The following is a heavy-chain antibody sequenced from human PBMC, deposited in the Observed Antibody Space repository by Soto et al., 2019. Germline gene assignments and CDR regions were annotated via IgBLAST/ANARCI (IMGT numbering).Heavy chain of an antibody. D-gene: IGHD2-2*01. Sequence: ASVKVSCKASGGTFSNYTISWVRQAPGQGLEWMGGIIPVFGTTDYEQKFQGRVTITADGSTSTAYMKLSSLRSADTAVYYCARSSPYIVVRKPTGNQDYYGMDVWGQGTTVTVSS. V-gene: IGHV1-69*13. J-gene: IGHJ6*02. CDR3: ARSSPYIVVRKPTGNQDYYGMDV. CDR1: GGTFSNYT. CDR2: IIPVFGTT.